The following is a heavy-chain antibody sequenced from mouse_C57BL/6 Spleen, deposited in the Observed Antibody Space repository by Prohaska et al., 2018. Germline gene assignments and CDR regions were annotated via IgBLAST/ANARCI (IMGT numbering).Heavy chain of an antibody. CDR1: GFTFSGFW. CDR3: MRYGNYWYFDV. D-gene: IGHD2-1*01. V-gene: IGHV11-2*01. J-gene: IGHJ1*03. CDR2: INSDGSAI. Sequence: EVQLLETGGGLVQPGGSRGLSCEGSGFTFSGFWMSWVRQTPGKTLEWIGDINSDGSAINYAPSIKDRFTSFRDNDKSTLYLQMSNVRSGDTATYFCMRYGNYWYFDVWGTGTTVTVSS.